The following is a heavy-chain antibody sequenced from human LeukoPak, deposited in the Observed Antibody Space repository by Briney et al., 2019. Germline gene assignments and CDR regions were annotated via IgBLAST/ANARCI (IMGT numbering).Heavy chain of an antibody. Sequence: PGGSLRLSCAATGFSITNHWMHWVRQVPGKGLVWVARINGDGSSIAYADSVKGRFTISRDNANNALYLQMNSLRAEDTAVYYCAHYDSSGPYLDYWGQGTLVTVSS. J-gene: IGHJ4*02. D-gene: IGHD3-22*01. CDR3: AHYDSSGPYLDY. CDR2: INGDGSSI. V-gene: IGHV3-74*01. CDR1: GFSITNHW.